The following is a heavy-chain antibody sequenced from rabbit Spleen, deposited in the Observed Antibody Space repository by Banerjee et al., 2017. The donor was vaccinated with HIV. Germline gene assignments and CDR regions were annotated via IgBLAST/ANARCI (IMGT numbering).Heavy chain of an antibody. Sequence: QEQLEESGGGLVKPEGSLTLTCKASGVSFSFSSYMCWVRQAPGKGLEWIACIEVGDSSFTYFATWARGRFTISKTSSTTVTLQVTRLTAADTATYFCARDTSSSFSSYGMDLWGQGTLVTVS. J-gene: IGHJ6*01. V-gene: IGHV1S45*01. CDR3: ARDTSSSFSSYGMDL. CDR2: IEVGDSSFT. CDR1: GVSFSFSSY. D-gene: IGHD1-1*01.